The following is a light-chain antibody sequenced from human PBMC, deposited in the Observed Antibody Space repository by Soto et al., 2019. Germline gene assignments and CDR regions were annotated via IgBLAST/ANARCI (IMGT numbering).Light chain of an antibody. CDR1: QSISSY. CDR3: QQSYSTPT. J-gene: IGKJ1*01. V-gene: IGKV1-39*01. CDR2: AAS. Sequence: DLPMTQSPSSLSASVGDRVIITCRASQSISSYLNWYQQKPGKIPKLLIYAASRLQSGVPSRFSGSGSGTDFTLTISSLQPEDFATYYCQQSYSTPTFGQGTKVEIK.